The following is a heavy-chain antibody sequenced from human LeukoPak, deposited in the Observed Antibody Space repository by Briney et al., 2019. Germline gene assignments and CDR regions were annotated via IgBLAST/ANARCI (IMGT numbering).Heavy chain of an antibody. V-gene: IGHV3-48*04. Sequence: TGGSLRLSCAASGFTFSRYSMNWVRQAPGKGLEWVSYISSSSSTIYYADSVKGRFTISRDNAKKSLYLQMNSLRADDTAVYYCARGHWQLELWGQGTLVTVSS. CDR2: ISSSSSTI. J-gene: IGHJ4*02. D-gene: IGHD6-13*01. CDR3: ARGHWQLEL. CDR1: GFTFSRYS.